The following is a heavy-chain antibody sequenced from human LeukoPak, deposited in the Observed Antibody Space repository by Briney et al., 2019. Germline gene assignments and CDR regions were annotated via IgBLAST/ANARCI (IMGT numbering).Heavy chain of an antibody. J-gene: IGHJ4*02. V-gene: IGHV4-59*01. D-gene: IGHD3-10*01. CDR1: GGSISNYY. CDR2: IYYTGST. Sequence: PSETLSLTCTVSGGSISNYYWNWIRQPPGKGLEWLGYIYYTGSTKYNPSLKSRVTISVDTSKNQFSLKLSSVTAADTAVYYCARAETSNYYGSGSYYYWGQGTLVTVSS. CDR3: ARAETSNYYGSGSYYY.